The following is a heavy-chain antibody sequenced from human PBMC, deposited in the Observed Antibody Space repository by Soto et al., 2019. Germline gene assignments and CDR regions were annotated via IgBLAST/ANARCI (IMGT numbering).Heavy chain of an antibody. CDR1: GYTFTGYY. CDR2: INPNSGGT. J-gene: IGHJ4*02. CDR3: ASIHGYGSSWYGPFDY. V-gene: IGHV1-2*02. D-gene: IGHD6-13*01. Sequence: ASVKVSCKASGYTFTGYYVHWVRQAPGQGLEWMGWINPNSGGTNYAQKFQGRVTMTRDTSISTAYMELSRLRSDDTAVYYCASIHGYGSSWYGPFDYWGQGALVTVSS.